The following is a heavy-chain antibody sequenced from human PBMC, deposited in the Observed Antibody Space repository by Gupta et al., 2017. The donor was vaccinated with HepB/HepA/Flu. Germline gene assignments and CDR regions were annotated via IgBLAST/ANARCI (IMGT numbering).Heavy chain of an antibody. J-gene: IGHJ6*02. CDR3: ARLPEVVPAAMGYYYYYGMDV. V-gene: IGHV4-4*02. D-gene: IGHD2-2*01. CDR2: IYHSGST. Sequence: QVQLQESGSGLVKPSGTLSLTCAVSGGSISSSNWWSWVRQPPGKGLEWIGEIYHSGSTNYNPSLKSRVTISVDKSKNQFSLKLSSVTAADTAVYYCARLPEVVPAAMGYYYYYGMDVWGQGTTVTVSS. CDR1: GGSISSSNW.